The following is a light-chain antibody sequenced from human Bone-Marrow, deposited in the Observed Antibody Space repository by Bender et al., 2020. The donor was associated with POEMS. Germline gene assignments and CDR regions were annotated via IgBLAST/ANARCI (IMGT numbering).Light chain of an antibody. V-gene: IGLV6-57*01. CDR2: ENN. CDR1: SGSIASSY. Sequence: NFILTQPHSVSESPGKTVTISCTRSSGSIASSYVQWYRQRPGSSPTTVIYENNQRPSGVPDRLSGSIDSSSNSASLTISGLKTEDEADYYCQSYARTLQVFGGGTKVNVL. J-gene: IGLJ2*01. CDR3: QSYARTLQV.